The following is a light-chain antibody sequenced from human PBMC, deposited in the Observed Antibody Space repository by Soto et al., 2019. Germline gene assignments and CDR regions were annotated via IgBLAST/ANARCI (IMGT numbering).Light chain of an antibody. CDR3: QQYNNLPPT. Sequence: EIVMTQSPATLSVSPGERATLSCRASQSVTSNLAWYQQKPAQAPRLLIYHASARPGGIPARFSGSGSGTEFTLTISSLQSEDFAAYFCQQYNNLPPTFGQGTRLEIK. CDR1: QSVTSN. CDR2: HAS. J-gene: IGKJ5*01. V-gene: IGKV3-15*01.